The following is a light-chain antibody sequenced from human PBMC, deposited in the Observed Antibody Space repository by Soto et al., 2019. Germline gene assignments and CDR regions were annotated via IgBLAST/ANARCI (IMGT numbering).Light chain of an antibody. J-gene: IGKJ4*01. CDR3: QQYYSYLLT. CDR2: AAF. Sequence: AIRMTQSPSSFSASTGDRVTITCRASQGISSYLAWYQQKPGKAPKLLIYAAFTLESGVPSRFSGSGSGTDFTLTISCLQSEDVATYYCQQYYSYLLTFGGGTKVEIK. V-gene: IGKV1-8*01. CDR1: QGISSY.